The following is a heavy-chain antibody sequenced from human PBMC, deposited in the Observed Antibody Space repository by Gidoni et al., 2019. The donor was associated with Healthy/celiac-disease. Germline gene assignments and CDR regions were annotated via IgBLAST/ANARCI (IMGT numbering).Heavy chain of an antibody. CDR3: ATFLGSGRAYYDSPGEYFQH. J-gene: IGHJ1*01. Sequence: QVQLVQSGAEVQKPGSSVKVSCKASGGTFSSYAISWVRQAPGQGLEWMGGIIPIFGTANYAQKFQGRVTITADESTSTAYMELSSLRSEDTAVYYCATFLGSGRAYYDSPGEYFQHWGQGTLVTVSS. CDR1: GGTFSSYA. D-gene: IGHD3-22*01. CDR2: IIPIFGTA. V-gene: IGHV1-69*01.